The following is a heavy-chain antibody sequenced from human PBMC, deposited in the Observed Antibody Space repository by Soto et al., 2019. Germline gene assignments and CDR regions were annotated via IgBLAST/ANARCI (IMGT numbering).Heavy chain of an antibody. V-gene: IGHV3-74*03. Sequence: EVQLVESGGGPVQAGGSLRLSCAASGLTLSNYWMQWVRQGPGKGLVWVAHINSDGITTKYAESVKGRFTISIDDAKNMLYLQMNSLRHDDTAVYYCAKVKGGSGARGDPLDLWGQGIRVTVSS. J-gene: IGHJ5*02. D-gene: IGHD2-15*01. CDR2: INSDGITT. CDR1: GLTLSNYW. CDR3: AKVKGGSGARGDPLDL.